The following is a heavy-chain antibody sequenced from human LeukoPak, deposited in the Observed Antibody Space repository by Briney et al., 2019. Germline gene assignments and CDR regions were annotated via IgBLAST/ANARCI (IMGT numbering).Heavy chain of an antibody. Sequence: GGSLRLSCAASGFTFSSYGMHWVRQAPGKGLEGVAFIRYDGSNKYYADSVKGRFTISKDNSKNTLYLQMNSLRAEDTAVYYCDKDGRRYCSSNSCYYGDYWGQGTLVTVSS. CDR3: DKDGRRYCSSNSCYYGDY. CDR1: GFTFSSYG. V-gene: IGHV3-30*02. J-gene: IGHJ4*02. CDR2: IRYDGSNK. D-gene: IGHD2-2*01.